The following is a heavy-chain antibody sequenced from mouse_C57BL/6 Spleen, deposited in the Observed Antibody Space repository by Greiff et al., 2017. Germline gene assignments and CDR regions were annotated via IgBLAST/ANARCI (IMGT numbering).Heavy chain of an antibody. CDR1: GFTFSNYW. D-gene: IGHD2-4*01. Sequence: EVKLVESGGGLVQPGGSMKLSCVASGFTFSNYWMNWVRQSPEKGLEWVAQIRLKSDNYATHYAESVKGRFTISRDDSKSSVYLQRNNLRADDTGIYYCTDDYDVYFDYWGQGTTLTVSS. V-gene: IGHV6-3*01. CDR3: TDDYDVYFDY. CDR2: IRLKSDNYAT. J-gene: IGHJ2*01.